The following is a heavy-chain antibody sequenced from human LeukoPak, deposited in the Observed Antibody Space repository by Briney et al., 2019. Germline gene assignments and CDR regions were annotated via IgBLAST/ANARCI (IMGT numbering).Heavy chain of an antibody. CDR2: IIPIFGTA. Sequence: GASVKVSCKASGYTFTSYYINWVRQAPGQGLECMGGIIPIFGTANYAQKFQGRVTITADKSTSTAYMELSSLRSEDTAVYYCASQYYDILTGPDNWFDPWGQGTLVTVSS. V-gene: IGHV1-69*06. D-gene: IGHD3-9*01. J-gene: IGHJ5*02. CDR3: ASQYYDILTGPDNWFDP. CDR1: GYTFTSYY.